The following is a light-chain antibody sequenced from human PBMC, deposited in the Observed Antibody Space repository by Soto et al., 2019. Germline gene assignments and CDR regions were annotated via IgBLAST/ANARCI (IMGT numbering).Light chain of an antibody. CDR1: QNLFNW. CDR3: QQYSRFPIT. J-gene: IGKJ5*01. Sequence: DIQMTQSPSTLSASVGDRVTITCRASQNLFNWLAWYQQKPGKAPKLLIRQDSILEGGVPSRFSGSGSETEFALTISSLQPEDFAIYYCQQYSRFPITFGPGTRLEIK. CDR2: QDS. V-gene: IGKV1-5*03.